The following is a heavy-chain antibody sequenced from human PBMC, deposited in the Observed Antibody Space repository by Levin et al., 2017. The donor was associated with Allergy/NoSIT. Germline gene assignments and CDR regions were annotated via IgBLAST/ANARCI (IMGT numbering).Heavy chain of an antibody. Sequence: PGGSLRLSCAASGFTFSSYAMSWVRQAPGKGLEWVSAISGSGGSTYYADSVKGRFTISRDNSKNTLYLQMNSLRAEDTAVYYCASREAHYYGMDVWGQGTTVTVSS. CDR1: GFTFSSYA. V-gene: IGHV3-23*01. J-gene: IGHJ6*02. CDR2: ISGSGGST. CDR3: ASREAHYYGMDV.